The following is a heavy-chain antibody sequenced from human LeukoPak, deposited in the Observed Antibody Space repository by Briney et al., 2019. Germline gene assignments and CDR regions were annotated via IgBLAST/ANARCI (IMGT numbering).Heavy chain of an antibody. CDR2: ISWNSGSI. V-gene: IGHV3-9*01. CDR3: AKDKASRGPNAFDI. CDR1: GFTFSGYA. Sequence: GRSLRLSCAASGFTFSGYAMHWVRQAPGKGLEWVSGISWNSGSIGYADSVKGRFTISRDNAKNSLYLQMNSLRAEDTALYYCAKDKASRGPNAFDIWGQGTMVTVSS. J-gene: IGHJ3*02.